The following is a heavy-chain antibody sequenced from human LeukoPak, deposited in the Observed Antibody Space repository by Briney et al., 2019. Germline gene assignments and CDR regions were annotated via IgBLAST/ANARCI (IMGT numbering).Heavy chain of an antibody. V-gene: IGHV3-21*01. Sequence: GGSLRLSCASSGFTFSRYSMNWVRQAPGKGLEWVAFIRGSSAYTHYADSVKGRVTISRDNHRNSLYLQMDSLRAEDTAVYYCARVDTSEYYMDVWGKGTTVIVSS. CDR1: GFTFSRYS. CDR3: ARVDTSEYYMDV. D-gene: IGHD2/OR15-2a*01. J-gene: IGHJ6*03. CDR2: IRGSSAYT.